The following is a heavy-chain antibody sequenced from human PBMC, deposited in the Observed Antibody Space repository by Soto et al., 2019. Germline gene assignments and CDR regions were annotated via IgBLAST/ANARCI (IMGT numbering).Heavy chain of an antibody. J-gene: IGHJ6*02. V-gene: IGHV4-59*12. CDR3: ARARVGLYSRTYYYHGMDV. Sequence: PSETLSLTCTVSGGSISSYYWSWIRQPPGKGLGWIGEIYHSGSTNYNPSLKSRVTISVDTSKNQFSLKLSSVTAADTAVYYCARARVGLYSRTYYYHGMDVWGQGTTVTVSS. CDR1: GGSISSYY. CDR2: IYHSGST. D-gene: IGHD6-13*01.